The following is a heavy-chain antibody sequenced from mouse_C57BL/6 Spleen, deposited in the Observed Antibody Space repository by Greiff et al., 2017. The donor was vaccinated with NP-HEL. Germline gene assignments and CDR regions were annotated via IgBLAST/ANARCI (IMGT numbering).Heavy chain of an antibody. CDR3: ATPPYYGSSYSGAY. Sequence: QVQLQQSGAELVRPGTSVKLSCKASGYTFTSYWMHWVKQRPGQGLEWIGVIDPSDSYTNYNQKFKGKATLTVDTSSSTAYMQLSSLTSEDSAVYYCATPPYYGSSYSGAYWGQGTLVTVSA. CDR1: GYTFTSYW. J-gene: IGHJ3*01. D-gene: IGHD1-1*01. V-gene: IGHV1-59*01. CDR2: IDPSDSYT.